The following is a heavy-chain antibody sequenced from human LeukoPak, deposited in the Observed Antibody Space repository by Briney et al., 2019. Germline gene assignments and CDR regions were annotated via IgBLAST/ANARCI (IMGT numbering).Heavy chain of an antibody. CDR3: AGRRDGYNRDY. J-gene: IGHJ4*02. Sequence: SETLSLTCTVSGGSISSYYWSWIRQPPGEGLEWIGYIYYSGSTNYNPSLKGRVTISVDTSKNQFSLKLSSVTAADTAVYYCAGRRDGYNRDYWGQGTLVTVSS. CDR1: GGSISSYY. D-gene: IGHD5-24*01. V-gene: IGHV4-59*01. CDR2: IYYSGST.